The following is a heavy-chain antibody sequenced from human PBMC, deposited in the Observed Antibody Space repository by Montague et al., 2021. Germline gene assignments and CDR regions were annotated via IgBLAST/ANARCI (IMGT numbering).Heavy chain of an antibody. CDR3: ARIGGVDYSVS. D-gene: IGHD3-16*01. J-gene: IGHJ4*02. V-gene: IGHV4-38-2*02. CDR1: GYSITSGYY. CDR2: VYHTGDT. Sequence: SETLSLTCNVSGYSITSGYYWGWIRQSPERGLEWIGSVYHTGDTYYSPSLKRRVTISVDTSKNQVSLRLNSVIAADTALYYCARIGGVDYSVSWGQGILVTGSP.